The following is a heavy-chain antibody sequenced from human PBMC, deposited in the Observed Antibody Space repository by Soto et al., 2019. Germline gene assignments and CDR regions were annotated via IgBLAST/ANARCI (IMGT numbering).Heavy chain of an antibody. V-gene: IGHV4-31*03. D-gene: IGHD6-13*01. CDR2: IYYSGST. CDR1: GGSISSGGYY. CDR3: ARSFGVAAAGPFDY. J-gene: IGHJ4*02. Sequence: QVQLQESGPGLVKPSQTLSLTCTVSGGSISSGGYYWSWIRQHPGKGREWIGYIYYSGSTYYNPPLKRRVTISVDTSKNQFSLKLSSVTAADTAVYYWARSFGVAAAGPFDYWGQGTLVTVSS.